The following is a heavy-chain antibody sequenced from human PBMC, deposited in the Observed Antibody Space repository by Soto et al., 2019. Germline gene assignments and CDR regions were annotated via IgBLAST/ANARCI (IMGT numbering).Heavy chain of an antibody. CDR2: INPKGGAT. J-gene: IGHJ5*02. D-gene: IGHD2-15*01. CDR1: GYTFSNYF. CDR3: ARDEGFCSGGSCTGWFDP. V-gene: IGHV1-46*01. Sequence: QVQLVQSGAEVKRPGASVKVSCKASGYTFSNYFINWVRQAPGQGLEWVGVINPKGGATTYAQKFLGRVNMTSDTSTNTIYMTLRSLTSEDTAFYYCARDEGFCSGGSCTGWFDPWGQGTLVTVSS.